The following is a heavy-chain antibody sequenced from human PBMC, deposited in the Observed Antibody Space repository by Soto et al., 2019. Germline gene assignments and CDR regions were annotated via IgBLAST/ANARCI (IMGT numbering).Heavy chain of an antibody. J-gene: IGHJ5*02. CDR2: IKSDGSQK. Sequence: GGSLRLSCAASGFTFSAHYMHRVRQAPGKGLDWVTNIKSDGSQKVYVDSVKGRFTISRDNAKNSLYLQMDSLRAEDTAVYYCVRSINGAFDHWGQGSLVTVSS. CDR3: VRSINGAFDH. CDR1: GFTFSAHY. V-gene: IGHV3-7*01. D-gene: IGHD2-8*01.